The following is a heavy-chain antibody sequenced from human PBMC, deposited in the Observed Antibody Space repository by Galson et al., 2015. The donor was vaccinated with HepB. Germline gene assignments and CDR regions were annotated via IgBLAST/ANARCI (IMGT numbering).Heavy chain of an antibody. CDR3: AKQALARYSSSWYTSYFDY. CDR1: GFTFSSYG. CDR2: ISYDGSNK. Sequence: SLRLSCAASGFTFSSYGMHWVRQAPGKGLEWVAVISYDGSNKYYADSVKGRFTISRDNSKNTLYLQMNSLRAEDTAVYYCAKQALARYSSSWYTSYFDYWGQGTLVTVSS. D-gene: IGHD6-13*01. V-gene: IGHV3-30*18. J-gene: IGHJ4*02.